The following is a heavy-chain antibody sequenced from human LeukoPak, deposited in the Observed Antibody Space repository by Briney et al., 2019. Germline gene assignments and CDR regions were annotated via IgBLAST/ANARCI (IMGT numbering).Heavy chain of an antibody. J-gene: IGHJ4*02. Sequence: GGSLRLSCAASGFTFNTYGMHWVRQAPGKGLDWVAFIRYDGSNKYYTDSVKGRFTISRDNSKNTLYLQTNSLRAEDTAMYYCAKEASITIFGVVIPYFDYWGQGTLVTVSS. CDR2: IRYDGSNK. CDR3: AKEASITIFGVVIPYFDY. D-gene: IGHD3-3*01. CDR1: GFTFNTYG. V-gene: IGHV3-30*02.